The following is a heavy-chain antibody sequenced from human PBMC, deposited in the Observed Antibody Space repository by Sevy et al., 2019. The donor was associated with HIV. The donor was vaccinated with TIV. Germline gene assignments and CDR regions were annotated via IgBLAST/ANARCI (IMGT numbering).Heavy chain of an antibody. V-gene: IGHV3-53*01. J-gene: IGHJ6*02. Sequence: GGSLRLSCAASGFTVSSTYMTWVRQAPGKGLEWVSVLYSGGGTYYAGSVKGRFTISRDNSTNKLFLQMDSLRAEDTAVYYCARDRRIVRSCSGGSCEDLCFGLDVWGQGTTVTVSS. CDR2: LYSGGGT. CDR3: ARDRRIVRSCSGGSCEDLCFGLDV. CDR1: GFTVSSTY. D-gene: IGHD2-15*01.